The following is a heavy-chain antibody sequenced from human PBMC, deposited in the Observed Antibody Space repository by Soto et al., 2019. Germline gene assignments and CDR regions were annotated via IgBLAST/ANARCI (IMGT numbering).Heavy chain of an antibody. D-gene: IGHD3-22*01. V-gene: IGHV3-53*01. CDR2: IYSGGST. CDR3: ARECHHYDSCGYISYGMDV. J-gene: IGHJ6*02. CDR1: GFTVSNNY. Sequence: EVQLVESGGGLIQPGGSLRLSCAASGFTVSNNYMSWVRQAPGKGLEWVSIIYSGGSTDYADSVKGRFTISRDNFKNTLDLETDSLRDEETAVYYCARECHHYDSCGYISYGMDVWGQGTPVTVSS.